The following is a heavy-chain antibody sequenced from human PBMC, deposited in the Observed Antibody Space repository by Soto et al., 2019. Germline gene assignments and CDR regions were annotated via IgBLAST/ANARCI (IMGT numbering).Heavy chain of an antibody. V-gene: IGHV3-30*18. CDR3: AKAYSYGPFDY. D-gene: IGHD5-18*01. CDR2: ISYDGSNK. CDR1: GFTFSRYG. Sequence: PGGSLRLSCAASGFTFSRYGMHGVRQAPGKGLEWVAVISYDGSNKYYADSVKGRFTISRDNSKNTLYLQMNSLRAEDTAVYYCAKAYSYGPFDYWGQGTLVTVSS. J-gene: IGHJ4*02.